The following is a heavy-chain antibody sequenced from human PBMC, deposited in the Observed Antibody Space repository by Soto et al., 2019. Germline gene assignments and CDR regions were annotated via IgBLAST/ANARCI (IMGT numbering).Heavy chain of an antibody. Sequence: LRLSSAASGFTVSRTAMSWVRQAPGKGLEWVSAISGSGGSTYYADSVKGRFTISRDNSKNTLYLQMNSLRAEDTAVYYCAKDWIAAAGAEYFQHRGQGTLVTVSS. J-gene: IGHJ1*01. CDR3: AKDWIAAAGAEYFQH. D-gene: IGHD6-13*01. CDR2: ISGSGGST. CDR1: GFTVSRTA. V-gene: IGHV3-23*01.